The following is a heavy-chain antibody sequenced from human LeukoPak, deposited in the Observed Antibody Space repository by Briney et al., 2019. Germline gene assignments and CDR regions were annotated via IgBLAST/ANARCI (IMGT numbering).Heavy chain of an antibody. CDR1: GYTFTSYY. J-gene: IGHJ4*02. CDR2: IIPIFGTA. CDR3: ARAGYGDLDY. Sequence: SVKVSCKASGYTFTSYYMHWVRQAPGQGLEWMGGIIPIFGTANYAQKFQGRVTITADESTSTAYMELSSLRSEDTAVYYCARAGYGDLDYWGQGTLVTVSS. V-gene: IGHV1-69*13. D-gene: IGHD4-17*01.